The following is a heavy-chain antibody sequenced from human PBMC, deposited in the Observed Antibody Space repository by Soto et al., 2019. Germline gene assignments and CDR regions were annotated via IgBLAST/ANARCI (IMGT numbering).Heavy chain of an antibody. Sequence: QPWGSLRLSCEASVFICTNFWMHWVRQVPGKGLVWVSRIDTSGSSTSYADSVKGRFTISRDNAKNTVSLQMNSLRAEDTGVYYCAKDSWYFDLWSQGSLVTVSS. CDR1: VFICTNFW. D-gene: IGHD6-13*01. CDR2: IDTSGSST. V-gene: IGHV3-74*01. CDR3: AKDSWYFDL. J-gene: IGHJ4*02.